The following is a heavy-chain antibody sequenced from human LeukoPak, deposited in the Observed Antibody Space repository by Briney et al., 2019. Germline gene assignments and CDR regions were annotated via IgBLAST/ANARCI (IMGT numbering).Heavy chain of an antibody. CDR3: ARAPQPYYYDSSGYFGFNWFDP. CDR2: ISAYNGNT. CDR1: GYTFTSYG. D-gene: IGHD3-22*01. Sequence: GASVKVSCKASGYTFTSYGISWVRQAPGQGLEWMGWISAYNGNTNYAQKLHGRVTMTTDTSTSTAYMELSSLRSEDTAVYYCARAPQPYYYDSSGYFGFNWFDPWGQGTLVTVSS. V-gene: IGHV1-18*01. J-gene: IGHJ5*02.